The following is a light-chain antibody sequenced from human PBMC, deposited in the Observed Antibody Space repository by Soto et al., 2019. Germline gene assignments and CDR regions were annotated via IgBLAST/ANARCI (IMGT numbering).Light chain of an antibody. V-gene: IGKV1-39*01. J-gene: IGKJ4*01. CDR1: QSINRF. CDR2: AAA. Sequence: NQLTQSPSSLSASVGDRVTLSCRASQSINRFLKWYQQKPGKAPKLLIYAAASLQSGVPSRFSGSGSGTDFTLTISSLQPEDFATYYCQQSHTNPLTFGGGTKVDIK. CDR3: QQSHTNPLT.